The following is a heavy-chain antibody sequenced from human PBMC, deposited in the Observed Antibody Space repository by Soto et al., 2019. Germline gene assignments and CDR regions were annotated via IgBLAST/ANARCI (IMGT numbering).Heavy chain of an antibody. CDR3: ARGPYYYDSSGYSGFDY. Sequence: GASVKVSCKASGFTFTRSAVQWVRQARGQRLEWIGWIVAGSGNTIYAQKFRERVTISRDMSTSTAYMELSSVTAADTAVYYCARGPYYYDSSGYSGFDYWGQGTLVTVSS. D-gene: IGHD3-22*01. J-gene: IGHJ4*02. CDR1: GFTFTRSA. CDR2: IVAGSGNT. V-gene: IGHV1-58*01.